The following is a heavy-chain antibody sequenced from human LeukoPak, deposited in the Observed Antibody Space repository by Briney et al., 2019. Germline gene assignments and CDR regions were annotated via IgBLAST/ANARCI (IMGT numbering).Heavy chain of an antibody. J-gene: IGHJ3*02. CDR1: GFTFSSYA. Sequence: GGSLILSCAASGFTFSSYAMHWVRQAPGKGLEYVSAISSNGGSTYYANSVKGRFTSSRDNSKTTLYLQMGSLRAEDMAVYYCARDQYRGTTVVTPGPFDIWGQGTMVTVSS. V-gene: IGHV3-64*01. CDR2: ISSNGGST. D-gene: IGHD4-23*01. CDR3: ARDQYRGTTVVTPGPFDI.